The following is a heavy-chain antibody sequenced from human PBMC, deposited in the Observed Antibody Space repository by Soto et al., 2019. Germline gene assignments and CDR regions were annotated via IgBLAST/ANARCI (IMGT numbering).Heavy chain of an antibody. CDR1: GFTFDDYG. CDR3: ARLSVSSRFFYYMDV. J-gene: IGHJ6*03. V-gene: IGHV3-20*01. D-gene: IGHD2-8*01. CDR2: TNWNGGST. Sequence: GGSLRLSCAASGFTFDDYGMSWVRQAPGKGLEWVSGTNWNGGSTGYADSVKGRFTISRDNAKNSVYLQMNSLRAEDTALYHCARLSVSSRFFYYMDVWGKGTTVTVSS.